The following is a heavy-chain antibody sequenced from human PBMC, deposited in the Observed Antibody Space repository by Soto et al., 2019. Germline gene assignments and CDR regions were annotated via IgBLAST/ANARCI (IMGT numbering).Heavy chain of an antibody. D-gene: IGHD5-18*01. J-gene: IGHJ4*02. CDR2: ISSSGSTI. V-gene: IGHV3-48*03. CDR1: GFTFSSYE. Sequence: GGSLRLSCAASGFTFSSYEMNWVRQAPGKGLEWVSYISSSGSTIYYADSVKGRFTISRDNAKNSLYLQMNSLRAEDTAVYYWARDERGSSYGYGFDYWGQGTLVAVSS. CDR3: ARDERGSSYGYGFDY.